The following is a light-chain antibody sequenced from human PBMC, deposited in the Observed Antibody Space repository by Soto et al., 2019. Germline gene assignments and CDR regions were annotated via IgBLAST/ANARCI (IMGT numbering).Light chain of an antibody. CDR1: QTISSW. CDR2: KAS. V-gene: IGKV1-5*03. J-gene: IGKJ1*01. Sequence: DIQMTQSPSTLPASVGDRVTITCRASQTISSWLAWYQQKPGKAPKLLIYKASTLKSGVPSRFSGSGSGTEFSLTISSLQPEDFAIYYCQQYSDWPPWTFGQGTKVDIK. CDR3: QQYSDWPPWT.